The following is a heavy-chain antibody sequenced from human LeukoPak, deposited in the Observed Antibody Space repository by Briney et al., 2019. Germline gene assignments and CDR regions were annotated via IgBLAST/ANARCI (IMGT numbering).Heavy chain of an antibody. J-gene: IGHJ4*02. Sequence: SQTLSLTCTVSGGSISSGDYYWSWIRQPPGKGLEWIGYIYYSGSTNYNPSLKSRVTISVDTSKNQFSLKLSSVTAADTAVYYCARTRLKANNPDIVATLGYYFDYWGQGTLVTVSS. CDR2: IYYSGST. V-gene: IGHV4-61*08. D-gene: IGHD5-12*01. CDR3: ARTRLKANNPDIVATLGYYFDY. CDR1: GGSISSGDYY.